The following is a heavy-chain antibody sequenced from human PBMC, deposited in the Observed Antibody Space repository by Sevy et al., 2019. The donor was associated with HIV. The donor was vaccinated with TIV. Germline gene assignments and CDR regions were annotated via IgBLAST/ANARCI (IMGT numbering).Heavy chain of an antibody. D-gene: IGHD3-9*01. CDR2: INHSGST. Sequence: SETLSLTCAVYGGSFSGYYWSWIRQPPGKGLEWIGEINHSGSTNYNPSLKSRVTISVDTSKNQFSLKLGSVTAADTAVYYCARGSTSYPTGYGMDVWGQGTTVTVSS. CDR1: GGSFSGYY. CDR3: ARGSTSYPTGYGMDV. V-gene: IGHV4-34*01. J-gene: IGHJ6*02.